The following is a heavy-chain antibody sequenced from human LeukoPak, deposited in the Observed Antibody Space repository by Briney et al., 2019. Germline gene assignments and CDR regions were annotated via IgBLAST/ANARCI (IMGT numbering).Heavy chain of an antibody. CDR1: EFTFSSYT. D-gene: IGHD1-26*01. CDR2: ISSSSRYI. J-gene: IGHJ4*02. V-gene: IGHV3-23*01. Sequence: PGGSLRLSCAASEFTFSSYTISWVRQAPGKGLEWVSSISSSSRYIYYADSVKGRFTISRDNSKNTLYLQMNSLRAEDTAVYYCAKSRGESRGASNYWGQGTLVTVSS. CDR3: AKSRGESRGASNY.